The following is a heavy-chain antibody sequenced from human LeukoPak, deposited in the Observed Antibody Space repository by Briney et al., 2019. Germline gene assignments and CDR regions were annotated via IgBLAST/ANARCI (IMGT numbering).Heavy chain of an antibody. V-gene: IGHV3-48*04. Sequence: PGGSLRLSCAASGFTFSSYSMNWVRQAPGKGLEWVSYIGSSSSTIYYVDFVKGRFTISRDNAKNSLYLQMNSLRAEDTAIYYCARDWSRGSGSYPFDYWGQGTLVTVSS. CDR1: GFTFSSYS. D-gene: IGHD3-10*01. CDR3: ARDWSRGSGSYPFDY. CDR2: IGSSSSTI. J-gene: IGHJ4*02.